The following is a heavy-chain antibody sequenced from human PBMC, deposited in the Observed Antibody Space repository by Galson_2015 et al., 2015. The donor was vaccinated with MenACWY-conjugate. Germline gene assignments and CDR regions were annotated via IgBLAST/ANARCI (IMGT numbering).Heavy chain of an antibody. D-gene: IGHD6-13*01. CDR2: IYYSGNT. CDR1: GGSISSTSYF. CDR3: ARHVRGIAAAGSALEGGRQDY. V-gene: IGHV4-39*01. Sequence: LSLTCTVSGGSISSTSYFWGWIRQPPGKGLEWIGSIYYSGNTYYNPPLESRVTISVDTSNNQFSLKLSSVTAADTAVYYCARHVRGIAAAGSALEGGRQDYWGQGTSVTVAS. J-gene: IGHJ4*02.